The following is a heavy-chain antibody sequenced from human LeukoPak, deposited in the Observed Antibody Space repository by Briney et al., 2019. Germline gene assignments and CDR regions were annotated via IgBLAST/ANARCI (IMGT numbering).Heavy chain of an antibody. CDR1: GFIFSTYG. V-gene: IGHV3-33*01. D-gene: IGHD6-19*01. Sequence: PGTSLRLSCAASGFIFSTYGMHGVRQAPGKGLEWVSAIWEDGSNIHYRDSVKGRFTISRDNSKNTLYLQMSNLRAEDTAVYYCARVGYNSGWYEYWGQGTLVTVSS. CDR2: IWEDGSNI. J-gene: IGHJ4*02. CDR3: ARVGYNSGWYEY.